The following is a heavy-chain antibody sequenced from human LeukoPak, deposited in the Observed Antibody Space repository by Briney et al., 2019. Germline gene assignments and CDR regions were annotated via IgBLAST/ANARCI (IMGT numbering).Heavy chain of an antibody. CDR1: GGSISSGDYY. CDR2: IYYSGST. J-gene: IGHJ4*02. Sequence: PSQTLSLTCTVSGGSISSGDYYWSWSRQPPGKGLEWIGYIYYSGSTYYNPSLKSRVTISVDTSKNQFSLKLSSVTAADTAVYYCARSGVVTKGSGDYWGQETLVTVSS. CDR3: ARSGVVTKGSGDY. V-gene: IGHV4-30-4*01. D-gene: IGHD3-3*01.